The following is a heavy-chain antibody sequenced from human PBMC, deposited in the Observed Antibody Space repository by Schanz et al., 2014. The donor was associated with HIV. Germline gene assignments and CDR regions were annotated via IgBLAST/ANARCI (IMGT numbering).Heavy chain of an antibody. CDR2: IWYDGSNK. CDR3: AKVPEEGYFDP. V-gene: IGHV3-33*06. CDR1: GFTFSSYG. Sequence: QVHMVESGGGVVQPGRSLRLSCAASGFTFSSYGMHWVRQAPGKGLEWVAVIWYDGSNKYYADSVKGRFTTSRDNSKNTLYLQMNSLRAEDTAVYYCAKVPEEGYFDPWGQGTLVTVSS. J-gene: IGHJ5*02. D-gene: IGHD5-12*01.